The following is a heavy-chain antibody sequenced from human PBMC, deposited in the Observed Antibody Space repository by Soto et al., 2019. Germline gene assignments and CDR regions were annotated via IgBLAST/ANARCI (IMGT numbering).Heavy chain of an antibody. J-gene: IGHJ5*02. CDR3: ARCSSSWKRNWFDP. D-gene: IGHD6-13*01. CDR2: IYHSGST. V-gene: IGHV4-4*02. Sequence: SETLSLTCAVSGGSISSSNWWSWVRQPPGKGLEWIGEIYHSGSTNYNPSLKSRVTISVDKSKNQFSLKLSSVTAADTAVYYCARCSSSWKRNWFDPWGQGTPVTVSS. CDR1: GGSISSSNW.